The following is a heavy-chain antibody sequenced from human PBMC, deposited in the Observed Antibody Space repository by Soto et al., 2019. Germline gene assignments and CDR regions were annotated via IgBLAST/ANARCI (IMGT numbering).Heavy chain of an antibody. V-gene: IGHV3-7*01. D-gene: IGHD4-4*01. CDR2: IKQDGSEK. J-gene: IGHJ6*03. CDR1: GFTFSSYW. Sequence: PGGSLRLSCAASGFTFSSYWMSWVRQAPGKGLEWVANIKQDGSEKYYVDSVKGRFTISRDNAKNSLYLQMNSLRAEDTAVYYCARGPNGETTVNPYYYYMDVWGKGTTVTVSS. CDR3: ARGPNGETTVNPYYYYMDV.